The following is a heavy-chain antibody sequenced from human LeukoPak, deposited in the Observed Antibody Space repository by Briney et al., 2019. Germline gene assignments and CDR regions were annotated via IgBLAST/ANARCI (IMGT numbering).Heavy chain of an antibody. V-gene: IGHV3-23*01. J-gene: IGHJ4*02. D-gene: IGHD6-19*01. CDR3: ARRSGIAVAGAFDY. CDR2: ISGSGDST. Sequence: GGSLRLSCAASGFTFSTYAMNWVRQAPGKGLEWVSGISGSGDSTYYADSVKGRFTISRDNSKNTLYLQMNSLRAEDTAVYYCARRSGIAVAGAFDYWGQGTLVTVSS. CDR1: GFTFSTYA.